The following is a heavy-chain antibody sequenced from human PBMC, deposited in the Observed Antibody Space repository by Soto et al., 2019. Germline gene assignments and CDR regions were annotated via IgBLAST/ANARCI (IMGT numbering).Heavy chain of an antibody. D-gene: IGHD5-18*01. J-gene: IGHJ4*01. CDR3: ARDFPDTAMITSSSGYHFAD. CDR2: INPSGGST. CDR1: GYTLTSYY. V-gene: IGHV1-46*01. Sequence: ASVKVSCKAPGYTLTSYYMHWVRQAPGQGLEWMGIINPSGGSTNYAQKFQGRVTMTRDTSTSTVYMELSSLRSDDTAVYYCARDFPDTAMITSSSGYHFADWGQ.